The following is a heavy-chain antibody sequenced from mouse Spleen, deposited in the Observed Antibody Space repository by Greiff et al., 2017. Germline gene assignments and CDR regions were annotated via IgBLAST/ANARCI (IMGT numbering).Heavy chain of an antibody. J-gene: IGHJ3*01. CDR2: IRLKSDNYAT. CDR1: GFTFSNYW. V-gene: IGHV6-3*01. CDR3: TGLYGWFAY. Sequence: EVQLVESGGGLVQPGGSMKLSCVASGFTFSNYWMNWVRQSPEKGLEWVAQIRLKSDNYATHYAESVKGRFTISRDDSKSSVYLQMNNLRAEDTGIYYCTGLYGWFAYWGQGTLVTVSA. D-gene: IGHD1-1*01.